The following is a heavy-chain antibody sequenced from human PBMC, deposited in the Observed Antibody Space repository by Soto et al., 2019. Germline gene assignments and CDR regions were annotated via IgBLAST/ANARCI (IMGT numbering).Heavy chain of an antibody. CDR3: ARDKGLLGPYGMDV. CDR1: GFTFSSYE. J-gene: IGHJ6*02. Sequence: DVQLVESGGGLVQPGGSLRLSCAASGFTFSSYEMNWVRQAPGKGLEWVSYISSGGSTTYYADSVKGRFTISRDNAKNSLYLQMNSLRAEDTAVYYCARDKGLLGPYGMDVWGQGTTVTVSS. CDR2: ISSGGSTT. D-gene: IGHD3-16*01. V-gene: IGHV3-48*03.